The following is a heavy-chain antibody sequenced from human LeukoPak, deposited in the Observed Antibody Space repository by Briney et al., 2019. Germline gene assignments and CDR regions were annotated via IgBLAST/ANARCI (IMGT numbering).Heavy chain of an antibody. CDR3: ARGVIKSQFLEWPRWVGWFDP. V-gene: IGHV4-34*01. CDR2: INHSGST. D-gene: IGHD3-3*01. J-gene: IGHJ5*02. CDR1: GVSISNYY. Sequence: SETLSLTCTVSGVSISNYYWSWIRQPPGKGLEWIGEINHSGSTNYNPSLKSRVTISVDTSKSQFSLKLSSVTAADTAVYYCARGVIKSQFLEWPRWVGWFDPWGQGTLVTVSS.